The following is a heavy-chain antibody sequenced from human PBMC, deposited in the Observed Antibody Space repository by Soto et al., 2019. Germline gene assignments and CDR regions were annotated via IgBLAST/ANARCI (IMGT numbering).Heavy chain of an antibody. V-gene: IGHV4-30-4*01. CDR1: GGSISSSSYY. J-gene: IGHJ5*02. CDR2: IYYSGST. Sequence: SETLSLTCTVSGGSISSSSYYWSWVRQPPGKGLEWIGYIYYSGSTYYNPSLKSRVTISVDTSKNQFSLKLSSVTAADTAVYYCARALSGEEGWFDPWGQGTLVTVSS. D-gene: IGHD3-10*01. CDR3: ARALSGEEGWFDP.